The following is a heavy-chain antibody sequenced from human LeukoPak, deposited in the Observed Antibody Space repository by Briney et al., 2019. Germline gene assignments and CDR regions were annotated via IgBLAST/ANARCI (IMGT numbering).Heavy chain of an antibody. CDR3: ARVGSSGWYNYFDY. D-gene: IGHD6-19*01. V-gene: IGHV4-59*01. J-gene: IGHJ4*02. CDR2: IYYSGST. CDR1: GGSISSYY. Sequence: SETLSLTCTVSGGSISSYYGSWIRQPPGKGLEWIGYIYYSGSTNYNPSLKSRVTISVDTSKNQFSLKLSSVTAADTAVYYCARVGSSGWYNYFDYWGQGTLVTVSS.